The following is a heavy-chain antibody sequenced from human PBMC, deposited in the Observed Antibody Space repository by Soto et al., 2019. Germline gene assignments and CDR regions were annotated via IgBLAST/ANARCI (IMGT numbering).Heavy chain of an antibody. V-gene: IGHV3-48*03. CDR3: ARDIDNRDYYYGLDV. J-gene: IGHJ6*02. Sequence: LRLFCVASGFVLKNYEMNWVRQAPGKGLEWISYISNSGNTIYVADSMRGRFTISRDNAKNSLFLQMNSLRADDTAVYYCARDIDNRDYYYGLDVWGQGTTVTVSS. CDR2: ISNSGNTI. CDR1: GFVLKNYE. D-gene: IGHD1-20*01.